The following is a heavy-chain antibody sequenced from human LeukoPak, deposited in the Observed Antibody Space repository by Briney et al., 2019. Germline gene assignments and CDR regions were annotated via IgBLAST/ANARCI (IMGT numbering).Heavy chain of an antibody. CDR2: ISAYNGNT. CDR1: GYTFTSYG. Sequence: ASVKVSCKASGYTFTSYGISWVRQAPGQGLEWMGWISAYNGNTNYAQKLQGRVTMTTDTSTSTAYMELRSLKSDDTAVYYCARDGYYDILTGYYTPFDYWGQGTLVTVSS. D-gene: IGHD3-9*01. J-gene: IGHJ4*02. V-gene: IGHV1-18*01. CDR3: ARDGYYDILTGYYTPFDY.